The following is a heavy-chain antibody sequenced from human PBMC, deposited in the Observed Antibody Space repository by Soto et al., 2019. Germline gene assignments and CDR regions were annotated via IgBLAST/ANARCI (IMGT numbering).Heavy chain of an antibody. D-gene: IGHD2-15*01. CDR2: IVVGSGNT. CDR3: AADCSGGSCYSSAFDI. Sequence: SAKVTWKAPGLTFASTAMQWLRQASGQRLEWIGWIVVGSGNTNYAQKFQERVTITRDMSTSTAYMELSSLRSEDTAVYYCAADCSGGSCYSSAFDIWGQGTMVTVSS. CDR1: GLTFASTA. J-gene: IGHJ3*02. V-gene: IGHV1-58*02.